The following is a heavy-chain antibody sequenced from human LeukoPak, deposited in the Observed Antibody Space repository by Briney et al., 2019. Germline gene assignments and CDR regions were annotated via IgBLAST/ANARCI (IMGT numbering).Heavy chain of an antibody. D-gene: IGHD3-22*01. CDR2: ITGSDDRT. CDR1: GFTFSSYE. V-gene: IGHV3-23*01. Sequence: PGGSLRLSCAASGFTFSSYEMNWVRQAPRKGLEWVSTITGSDDRTYYADSVKGRFTISRDYSKNTLHLQLNSLRAEDTAMYYCAKGPQVGSGYHPDYWGQGTLVTVSS. J-gene: IGHJ4*02. CDR3: AKGPQVGSGYHPDY.